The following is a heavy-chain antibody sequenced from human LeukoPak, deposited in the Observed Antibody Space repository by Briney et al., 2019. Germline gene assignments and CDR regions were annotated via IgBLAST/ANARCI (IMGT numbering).Heavy chain of an antibody. CDR3: ARHDIGGRAGVLL. J-gene: IGHJ4*02. CDR1: GGSIGNSYF. V-gene: IGHV4-39*01. D-gene: IGHD3-10*01. Sequence: SQTLSLTCTVSGGSIGNSYFWGWIRQPPGKGLECIGSIYYSGSTDYNPSLKSRVTISVDTSKNQFSLKLSSVTAADTAVYYCARHDIGGRAGVLLWGQGTLVTVSS. CDR2: IYYSGST.